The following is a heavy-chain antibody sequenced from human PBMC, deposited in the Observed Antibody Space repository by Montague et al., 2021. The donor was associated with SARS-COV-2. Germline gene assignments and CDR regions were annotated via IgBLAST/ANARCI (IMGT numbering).Heavy chain of an antibody. Sequence: SETLSLTCTVSGGSISSSGYYWGWIRQPPGKGLEWIGSIYYSGSTYYNPSLKSRVTISVDTSKNQFSLKLGSVTAADTAVYYCARRRSQDIVVVPAAPPVLRYYYYMDVWGKGTTVTVSS. J-gene: IGHJ6*03. CDR2: IYYSGST. D-gene: IGHD2-2*01. CDR3: ARRRSQDIVVVPAAPPVLRYYYYMDV. CDR1: GGSISSSGYY. V-gene: IGHV4-39*01.